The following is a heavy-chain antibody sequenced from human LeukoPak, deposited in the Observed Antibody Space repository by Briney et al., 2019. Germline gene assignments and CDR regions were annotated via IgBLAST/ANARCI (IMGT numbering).Heavy chain of an antibody. CDR1: GFTFSSYG. Sequence: PGGSLRLSCAASGFTFSSYGMHWVRQAPGKGLEWVAVISYDGSNKYHADSVKGRFTISRDNSKNTLYLQMNSLRAEDTAVYYCAREAFGSTMVRGVIIYWGQGTLVTVSS. J-gene: IGHJ4*02. D-gene: IGHD3-10*01. CDR3: AREAFGSTMVRGVIIY. V-gene: IGHV3-30*03. CDR2: ISYDGSNK.